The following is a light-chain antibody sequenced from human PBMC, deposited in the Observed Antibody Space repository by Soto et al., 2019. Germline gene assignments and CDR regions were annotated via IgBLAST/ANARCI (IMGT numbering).Light chain of an antibody. CDR3: QQRSNWPS. CDR2: DAS. Sequence: EIVLTQSPATLSLSPGERATLSCRASQSVSSYLAWYQQKPGQAPRLLIYDASNRATGIPARFSGSGSGTDFALTISRLEPEDLAVYYCQQRSNWPSFGGGPKVEIK. V-gene: IGKV3-11*01. CDR1: QSVSSY. J-gene: IGKJ4*01.